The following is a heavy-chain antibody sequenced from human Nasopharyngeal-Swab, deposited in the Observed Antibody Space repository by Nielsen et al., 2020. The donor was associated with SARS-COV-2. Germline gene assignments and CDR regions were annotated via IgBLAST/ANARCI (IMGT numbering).Heavy chain of an antibody. CDR1: GFTFSDYY. Sequence: LSLTCAASGFTFSDYYMSWIRQAPGKGMEWVSYISSSSSYTNYADSVKGRFTISRDNAKNSLYLQMNSMRAEDTAVYYCARVSPPLLTGPYYYYGMDVWGQGTTVTVSS. D-gene: IGHD3-9*01. CDR2: ISSSSSYT. V-gene: IGHV3-11*06. CDR3: ARVSPPLLTGPYYYYGMDV. J-gene: IGHJ6*02.